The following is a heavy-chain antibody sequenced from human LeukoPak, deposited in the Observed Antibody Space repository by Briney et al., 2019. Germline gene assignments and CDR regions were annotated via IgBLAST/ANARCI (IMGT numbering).Heavy chain of an antibody. J-gene: IGHJ4*02. D-gene: IGHD6-13*01. Sequence: PGGSLRLSCAASGFTFSNYWMHWVRQAPGKGLVWVSRINSDGSSTSYADSVKGRFTISRDNAKNTLYLQMNSLRAEDTAVYYCARYYYSSSWYSDYWGQGTLVTVSS. CDR3: ARYYYSSSWYSDY. V-gene: IGHV3-74*01. CDR2: INSDGSST. CDR1: GFTFSNYW.